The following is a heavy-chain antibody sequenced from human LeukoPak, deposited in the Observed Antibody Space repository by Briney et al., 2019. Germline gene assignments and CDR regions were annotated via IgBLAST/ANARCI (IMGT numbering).Heavy chain of an antibody. CDR1: GFTFTSSA. D-gene: IGHD1-26*01. CDR3: AAEVVGADAFDI. Sequence: SVKVSCKASGFTFTSSAMQWVRQARGQRLEWIGWIVVGSGNTNYAQKFQERVTITWDMSTSTAYMELSSLRSEDTAVYYCAAEVVGADAFDIWGQGTMVTVSS. J-gene: IGHJ3*02. V-gene: IGHV1-58*02. CDR2: IVVGSGNT.